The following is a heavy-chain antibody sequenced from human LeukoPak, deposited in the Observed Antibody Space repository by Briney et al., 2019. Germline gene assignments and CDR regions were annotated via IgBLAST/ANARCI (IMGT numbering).Heavy chain of an antibody. CDR1: GFTFSSYG. CDR2: ISYDGSNK. J-gene: IGHJ4*02. V-gene: IGHV3-30*03. CDR3: ATGGRSGMAFDF. Sequence: GGSLRLSCAASGFTFSSYGMHWVRQAPGKGLEWVAVISYDGSNKYYADSVKGRFTISGDNSKNTLYLQTSSLRAEDTAVYYCATGGRSGMAFDFWGQGTLVTVSS. D-gene: IGHD2-8*01.